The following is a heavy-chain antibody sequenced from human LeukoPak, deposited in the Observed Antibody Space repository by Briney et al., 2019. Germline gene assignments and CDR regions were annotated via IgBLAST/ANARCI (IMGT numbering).Heavy chain of an antibody. CDR1: GFTFSSHD. CDR3: ARSKSYSSGWTDFDC. V-gene: IGHV3-13*01. Sequence: GGSLRLSCAASGFTFSSHDMHWVRQPTGKGLESVSVIGTAGNTYYTDSVKGRFTISRENAKNSLYLQMDNLRAEDTAVYYCARSKSYSSGWTDFDCWGQGTLVTVSS. D-gene: IGHD6-19*01. CDR2: IGTAGNT. J-gene: IGHJ4*02.